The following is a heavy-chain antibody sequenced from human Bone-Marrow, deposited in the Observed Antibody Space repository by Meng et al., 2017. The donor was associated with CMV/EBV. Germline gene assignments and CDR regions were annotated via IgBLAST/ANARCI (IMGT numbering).Heavy chain of an antibody. J-gene: IGHJ6*01. Sequence: SETLSLTCAVYGGSFSGYYWSWIRQPPGKGLEWIGSIYYSGSTYYNPSLKSRVTISVDTSKNQFSLKLSSVTAADTAVYYCATPGDCSSTSCYDYYYYYGMDVWGQGNTVNVDS. CDR1: GGSFSGYY. V-gene: IGHV4-34*01. D-gene: IGHD2-2*01. CDR3: ATPGDCSSTSCYDYYYYYGMDV. CDR2: IYYSGST.